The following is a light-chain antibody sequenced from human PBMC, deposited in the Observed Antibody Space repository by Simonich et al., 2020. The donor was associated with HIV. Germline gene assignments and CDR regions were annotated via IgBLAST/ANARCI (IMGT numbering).Light chain of an antibody. CDR2: LGY. CDR3: MQTLQTPFT. J-gene: IGKJ3*01. CDR1: QCLLSRNGFNY. Sequence: DIVMTQSPLSLPVTPGEPAFISCGPRQCLLSRNGFNYLDWYLRKPGQSPQLLIYLGYNRASGVPDRFSGRGSGTDFTLKISRVEAEDVGVYYCMQTLQTPFTFGPGTKVDIK. V-gene: IGKV2-28*01.